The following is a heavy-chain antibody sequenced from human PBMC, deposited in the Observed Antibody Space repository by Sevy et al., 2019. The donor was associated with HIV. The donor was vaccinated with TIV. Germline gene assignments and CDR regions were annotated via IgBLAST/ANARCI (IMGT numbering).Heavy chain of an antibody. CDR1: GFIFSSYD. D-gene: IGHD3-10*01. V-gene: IGHV3-13*01. J-gene: IGHJ6*02. Sequence: GGSLRLSCAASGFIFSSYDIHWVRQPTGKGLEWVSGIGTAGDTYYPGSVKGRFTISRDNAGNSVYLQMNGLRAGDTAVYFCAREVPGSLYGLDVWGQGTTVTVSS. CDR3: AREVPGSLYGLDV. CDR2: IGTAGDT.